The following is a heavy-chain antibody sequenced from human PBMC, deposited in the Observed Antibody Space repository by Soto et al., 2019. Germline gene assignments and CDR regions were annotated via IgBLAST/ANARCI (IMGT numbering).Heavy chain of an antibody. V-gene: IGHV3-49*03. Sequence: AGGSLRLSCTASGFTFGDYAMSWFRQAPGKGLEWVGFIRSKAYGGTTEYAASVKGRFTISRDDSKSIAYLQMNSLKTEDTAVYYCTVQYYDFWSGYYTPGDYYYMDVWGKGTTVTVSS. CDR2: IRSKAYGGTT. CDR3: TVQYYDFWSGYYTPGDYYYMDV. CDR1: GFTFGDYA. D-gene: IGHD3-3*01. J-gene: IGHJ6*03.